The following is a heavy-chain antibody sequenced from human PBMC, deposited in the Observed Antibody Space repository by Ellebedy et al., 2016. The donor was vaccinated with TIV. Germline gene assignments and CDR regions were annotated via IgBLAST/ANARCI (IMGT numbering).Heavy chain of an antibody. CDR2: ITTSGVGFT. CDR1: GFAFSEYY. J-gene: IGHJ4*02. D-gene: IGHD3-22*01. Sequence: GESLKISCEASGFAFSEYYMNWFRQAPGQRPEWVASITTSGVGFTNYAESVKGRFTTSRDDADNSLYLQMNNVRAEDTAVYFCARGEDYDSSSSCDYWGPGTLVTVSS. V-gene: IGHV3-11*06. CDR3: ARGEDYDSSSSCDY.